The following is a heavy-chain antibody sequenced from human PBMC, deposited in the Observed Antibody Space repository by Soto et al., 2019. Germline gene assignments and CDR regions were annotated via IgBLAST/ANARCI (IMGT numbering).Heavy chain of an antibody. D-gene: IGHD6-19*01. V-gene: IGHV4-61*08. J-gene: IGHJ4*02. CDR2: TYYNGDT. Sequence: VLLQESGPGLLRPSETLSLTCTVSDDSFRGAEYYWSWIRQPLGKGPEWIGYTYYNGDTKYNPALRRRVTMSEDTSKIQFPLRLSSVTATDTAVYFCARGPAYIDGWRTFDLWGRGILVTVSS. CDR3: ARGPAYIDGWRTFDL. CDR1: DDSFRGAEYY.